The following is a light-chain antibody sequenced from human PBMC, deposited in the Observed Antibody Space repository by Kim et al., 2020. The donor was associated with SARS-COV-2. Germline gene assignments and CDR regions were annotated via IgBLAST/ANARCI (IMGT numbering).Light chain of an antibody. Sequence: ASIGDRVTITCQASQDINDYLDLYQQKPGKVPKLLIYDVSRLEAGVPARFSGSGSGTDFTLTISSLQPEDVATYYCHQYDKFPQTFGPGTKVEIK. CDR2: DVS. J-gene: IGKJ1*01. V-gene: IGKV1-33*01. CDR3: HQYDKFPQT. CDR1: QDINDY.